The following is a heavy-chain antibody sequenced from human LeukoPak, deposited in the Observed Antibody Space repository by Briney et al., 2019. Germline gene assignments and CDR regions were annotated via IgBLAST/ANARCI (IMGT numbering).Heavy chain of an antibody. J-gene: IGHJ6*03. D-gene: IGHD1-26*01. CDR2: IYSSGNT. CDR1: GGSISNYF. CDR3: ARGIVEANYYYYYMDV. Sequence: KTSETLSLTCTVSGGSISNYFWSWIRQPAGKGLEWIGRIYSSGNTNYNPSLKRRVTMSVDTSKNQFSLNLSSVTAADTAIYFCARGIVEANYYYYYMDVWGKGTTVTISS. V-gene: IGHV4-4*07.